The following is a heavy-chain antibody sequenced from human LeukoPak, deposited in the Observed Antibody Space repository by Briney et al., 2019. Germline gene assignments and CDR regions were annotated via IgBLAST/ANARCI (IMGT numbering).Heavy chain of an antibody. CDR1: GGSFNDYS. CDR3: ARLSLYTSSWHLYYYFDY. CDR2: INHSGST. D-gene: IGHD6-13*01. V-gene: IGHV4-34*01. Sequence: SETLSLTCGVHGGSFNDYSWTWIRQSPGKGLEWIGEINHSGSTSYNRSLKSRFTMSVDASKNQFSLRLRSVSAADTSVYYCARLSLYTSSWHLYYYFDYWGQGTLVTVSS. J-gene: IGHJ4*02.